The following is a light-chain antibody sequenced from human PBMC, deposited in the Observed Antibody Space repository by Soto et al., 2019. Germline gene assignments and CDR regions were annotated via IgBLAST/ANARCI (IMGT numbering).Light chain of an antibody. CDR1: QSISIS. CDR2: GAS. V-gene: IGKV1-39*01. Sequence: DIKMPQSRSCLSASVGATVARTGRASQSISISLNWYQLKPGKAPNLLMYGASYLKSGVPTRFSGSGSGTDFTLTISSLQPEDFATYYCQQTYTTPEITFGQGTQLEIK. CDR3: QQTYTTPEIT. J-gene: IGKJ5*01.